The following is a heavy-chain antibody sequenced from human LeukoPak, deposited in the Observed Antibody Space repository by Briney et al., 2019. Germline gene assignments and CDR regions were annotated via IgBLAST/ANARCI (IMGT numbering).Heavy chain of an antibody. CDR2: IHHSGSA. CDR1: GASISSNW. V-gene: IGHV4-4*02. D-gene: IGHD1-26*01. J-gene: IGHJ4*02. Sequence: SETLSLTCAVSGASISSNWWNWVRQPPGKGLEWIGEIHHSGSANYNPSLKSRVTIPLDTSENHFSLGLSSVTAADTAVYYCVRDRGEFSYSHDYWGQGTLVTVSS. CDR3: VRDRGEFSYSHDY.